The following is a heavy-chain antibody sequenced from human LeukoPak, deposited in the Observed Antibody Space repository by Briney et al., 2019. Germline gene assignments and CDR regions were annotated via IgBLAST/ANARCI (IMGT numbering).Heavy chain of an antibody. CDR2: ISGSGGST. Sequence: GGSLRLSCAAAGFTFSTYAMSWVRQAPGKGLDWVSAISGSGGSTYYADSVKGRFTISRDNSKNTLYLQMNSLRAEDTAVYYCAKDSYSGSYGYFDYWGQGTLVTVSS. CDR3: AKDSYSGSYGYFDY. CDR1: GFTFSTYA. D-gene: IGHD1-26*01. V-gene: IGHV3-23*01. J-gene: IGHJ4*02.